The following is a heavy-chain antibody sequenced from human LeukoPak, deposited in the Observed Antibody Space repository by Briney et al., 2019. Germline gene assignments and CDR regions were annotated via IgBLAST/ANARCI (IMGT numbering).Heavy chain of an antibody. CDR3: ARDRVSVATIPEAGY. CDR2: ISSSSSYI. CDR1: GFTFSSYS. J-gene: IGHJ4*02. Sequence: GGSLRLSCAASGFTFSSYSMNWVRQAPGKGLEWVSSISSSSSYIYCADSVKGRFTISRDNAKNSLYLQMNSLRAEDTAVYYCARDRVSVATIPEAGYWGQGTLVTVSS. D-gene: IGHD5-12*01. V-gene: IGHV3-21*01.